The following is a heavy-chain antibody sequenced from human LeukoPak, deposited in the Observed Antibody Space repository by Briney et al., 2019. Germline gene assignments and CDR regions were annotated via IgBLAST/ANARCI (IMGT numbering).Heavy chain of an antibody. V-gene: IGHV5-51*01. Sequence: GESLKISCKGSGYSFTNYWIGWVRQMPGKGLEWMGIIYPGDSDTRYSPSFQGQVTISADKSISTAYLQWSSLKASDTAMYYCARLSGSGSWELYFQHWGQGTLVTVSS. J-gene: IGHJ1*01. CDR3: ARLSGSGSWELYFQH. CDR1: GYSFTNYW. CDR2: IYPGDSDT. D-gene: IGHD3-10*01.